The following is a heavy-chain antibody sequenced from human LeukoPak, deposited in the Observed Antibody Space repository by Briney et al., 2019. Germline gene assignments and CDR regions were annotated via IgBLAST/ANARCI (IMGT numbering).Heavy chain of an antibody. V-gene: IGHV2-5*02. D-gene: IGHD2-8*01. Sequence: SGPTLVNPTQTLTLTCTFSGFSLSTSGVGVGWIRQPPGKALEWLALIYWDDEKRYSPSLKNRLTITKDTSKNQVVLTLTNMDPVDTVTYCCAHRQLYILPGAFDSWGQGTVVTVSS. J-gene: IGHJ3*01. CDR2: IYWDDEK. CDR3: AHRQLYILPGAFDS. CDR1: GFSLSTSGVG.